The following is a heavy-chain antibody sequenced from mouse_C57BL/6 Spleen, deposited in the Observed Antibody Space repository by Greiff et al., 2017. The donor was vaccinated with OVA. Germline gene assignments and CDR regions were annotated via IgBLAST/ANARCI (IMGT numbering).Heavy chain of an antibody. J-gene: IGHJ3*01. CDR2: IYPGDGDT. CDR3: ARDGESAY. Sequence: VQLQQSGPELVKPGASVKISCKASGYAFSSSWMNWVKQRPGKGLEWIGRIYPGDGDTNYNGKFKGKATLTADKSSSTAYMQLSSLTSEDSAVYFCARDGESAYWGQGTLVTVSA. CDR1: GYAFSSSW. V-gene: IGHV1-82*01.